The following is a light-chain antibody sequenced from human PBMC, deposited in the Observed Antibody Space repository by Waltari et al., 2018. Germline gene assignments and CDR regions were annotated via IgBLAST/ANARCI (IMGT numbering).Light chain of an antibody. CDR1: ESVISF. CDR2: DAS. Sequence: EVVLTQSPATLSFSPGERATLSCRASESVISFLAWYQQKPGQAPRLLIYDASKRATGIPARFSGSGSGTDFTLTISSLEPEDFAVYYCHQRTNWPPTFGGGTKVEIK. J-gene: IGKJ4*01. V-gene: IGKV3-11*01. CDR3: HQRTNWPPT.